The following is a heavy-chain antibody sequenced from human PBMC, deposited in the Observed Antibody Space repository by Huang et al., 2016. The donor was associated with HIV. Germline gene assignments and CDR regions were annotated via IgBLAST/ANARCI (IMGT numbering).Heavy chain of an antibody. CDR2: MNPNSGVA. Sequence: QVQLVQSGAEVRRPGASVKISCKASGYSFSNYDLNGVRQTSGQGLEWMVWMNPNSGVAGDAQKFQGRVTMTRNTSISTAYLELKSLTAEDTAVYYCARNDYYDGLPWGQGTMVTVSS. D-gene: IGHD3-22*01. J-gene: IGHJ3*01. CDR3: ARNDYYDGLP. CDR1: GYSFSNYD. V-gene: IGHV1-8*01.